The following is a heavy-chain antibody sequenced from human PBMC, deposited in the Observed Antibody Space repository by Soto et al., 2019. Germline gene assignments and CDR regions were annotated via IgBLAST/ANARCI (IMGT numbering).Heavy chain of an antibody. CDR2: IWYDGSNK. CDR1: GFTFSRYG. J-gene: IGHJ4*02. Sequence: QVQLVESGGGVVQPGRSLRLSCAASGFTFSRYGMHWVRQAPGKGLEWVAVIWYDGSNKYHEDSLKGRLTISRDNSKNALYLQMNSLRAEDTAVYYCARDRKAVGGDFDYWGQGTLVSVSS. D-gene: IGHD6-19*01. V-gene: IGHV3-33*01. CDR3: ARDRKAVGGDFDY.